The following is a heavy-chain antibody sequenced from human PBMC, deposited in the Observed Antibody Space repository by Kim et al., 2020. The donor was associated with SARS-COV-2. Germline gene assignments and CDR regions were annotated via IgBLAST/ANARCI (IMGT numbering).Heavy chain of an antibody. J-gene: IGHJ3*02. Sequence: TIYAQKFQGRVTMTEDTSTDTAYMELSSLRSEDTAVYYCASLTGPHAFDIWGQGTMVTVSS. CDR3: ASLTGPHAFDI. CDR2: T. D-gene: IGHD3-16*01. V-gene: IGHV1-24*01.